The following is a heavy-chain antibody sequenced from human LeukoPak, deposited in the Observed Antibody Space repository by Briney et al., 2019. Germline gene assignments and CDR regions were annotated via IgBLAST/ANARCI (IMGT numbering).Heavy chain of an antibody. J-gene: IGHJ5*02. CDR1: GFTFSSYS. V-gene: IGHV3-21*01. CDR2: ISSSSSYI. Sequence: PGGSLRLSCAASGFTFSSYSMNWVRQAPGKGLEWVSSISSSSSYIYYADSVKGRFTISRDNAKNLLYLQMNSLRAEDTAVYYCARLPAGATDPWGQGTLVTVSS. D-gene: IGHD1-26*01. CDR3: ARLPAGATDP.